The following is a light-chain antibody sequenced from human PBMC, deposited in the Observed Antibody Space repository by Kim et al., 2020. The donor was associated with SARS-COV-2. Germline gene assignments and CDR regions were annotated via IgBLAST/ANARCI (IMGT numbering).Light chain of an antibody. CDR2: DAS. CDR1: QGISSA. Sequence: ASVGDRVPIRCRASQGISSALAWYQQKPGKATKLLIYDASSLESGVPSRFSGSGSGTDFTLTISSLQPEDFATYYCQQFNSYPLTFGGGTKVDSK. J-gene: IGKJ4*01. V-gene: IGKV1-13*02. CDR3: QQFNSYPLT.